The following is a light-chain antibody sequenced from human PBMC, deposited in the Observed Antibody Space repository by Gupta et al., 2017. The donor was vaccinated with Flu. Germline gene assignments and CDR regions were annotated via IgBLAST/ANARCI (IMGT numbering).Light chain of an antibody. CDR2: QDS. CDR1: KLGDKY. V-gene: IGLV3-1*01. CDR3: QAWDSSAAV. Sequence: SYELTQPPSVSVPPGQTASITCSGDKLGDKYACWYQQKPDQSTVLVIYQDSKRPSGIPERFSGSNSGNTATLTISGTQAMDEADYYCQAWDSSAAVFGGGTKLTVL. J-gene: IGLJ3*02.